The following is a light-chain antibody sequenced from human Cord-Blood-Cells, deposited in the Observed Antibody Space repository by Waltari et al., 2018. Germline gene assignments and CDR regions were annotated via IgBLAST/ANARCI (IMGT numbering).Light chain of an antibody. CDR2: AAS. Sequence: AIRMNQATSSFSASTGDRVTTTCRASQGISSYLAWYQQKTGKAPKLLIYAASTLQSGVPSRFSGSGSGTDFTLTISCLQSEDFATYYCQQYYSYPRTFGQGTKVEIK. CDR1: QGISSY. J-gene: IGKJ1*01. V-gene: IGKV1-8*01. CDR3: QQYYSYPRT.